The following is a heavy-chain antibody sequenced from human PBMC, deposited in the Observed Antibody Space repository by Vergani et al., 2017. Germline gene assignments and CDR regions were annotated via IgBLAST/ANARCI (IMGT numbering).Heavy chain of an antibody. CDR2: IYSTGST. CDR1: GGSFNTYY. V-gene: IGHV4-59*08. J-gene: IGHJ3*02. D-gene: IGHD3-16*02. Sequence: QVQLEESGPGLVKPSETLSLTCTVSGGSFNTYYWSWIRQSPGKGLEWIGYIYSTGSTNYNPSLNSRVTMSVDTSKNQFSLKLSSVTAADTAVCYCVNYDYVWGSYRHDAFDIWGQGTMVTVSS. CDR3: VNYDYVWGSYRHDAFDI.